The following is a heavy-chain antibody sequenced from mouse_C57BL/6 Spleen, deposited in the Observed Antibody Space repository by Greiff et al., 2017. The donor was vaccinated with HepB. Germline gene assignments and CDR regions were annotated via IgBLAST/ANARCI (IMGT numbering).Heavy chain of an antibody. CDR1: GYTFTSYG. CDR3: AREDYDYDEGAY. J-gene: IGHJ3*01. CDR2: IYPRSGNT. V-gene: IGHV1-81*01. Sequence: QVQLQQSGAELARPGASVKLSCKASGYTFTSYGISWVKQRTGQGLEWIGEIYPRSGNTYYNEKFKGKATLTADKSSSTAYMELRSLTSEDSAVYFCAREDYDYDEGAYWGQGTLVTVSA. D-gene: IGHD2-4*01.